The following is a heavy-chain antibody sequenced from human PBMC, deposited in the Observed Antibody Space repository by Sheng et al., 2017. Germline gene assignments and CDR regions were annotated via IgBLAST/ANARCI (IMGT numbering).Heavy chain of an antibody. Sequence: QVQLVESGEAWSSLEGPLRLSCAASGFTFSDYYMSWIRQAPGKGLEWVSYISSSGSTIYYADSVKGRFTISRDNAKNSLYLQMNSLRAEDTAVYYCARDQGGLGVAQRYYYYGMDVWGQGT. V-gene: IGHV3-11*01. CDR1: GFTFSDYY. CDR3: ARDQGGLGVAQRYYYYGMDV. J-gene: IGHJ6*02. CDR2: ISSSGSTI. D-gene: IGHD3-3*01.